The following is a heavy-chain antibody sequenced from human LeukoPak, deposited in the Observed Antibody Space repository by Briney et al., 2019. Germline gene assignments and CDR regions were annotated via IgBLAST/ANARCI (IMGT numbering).Heavy chain of an antibody. CDR2: INAGNGNT. CDR1: GYTFTSYA. D-gene: IGHD5-18*01. Sequence: GASVTVSCKASGYTFTSYAMHWVRQAPGQRLEGMGWINAGNGNTKYSQKFQGRVTITRDTSASTAYMELSSLRSEDTAVYYCARDQGYSYGYFGYWGQGTLVTVSS. CDR3: ARDQGYSYGYFGY. V-gene: IGHV1-3*01. J-gene: IGHJ4*02.